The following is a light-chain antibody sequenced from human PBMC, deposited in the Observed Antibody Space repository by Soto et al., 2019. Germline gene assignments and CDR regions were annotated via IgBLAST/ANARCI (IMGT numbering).Light chain of an antibody. CDR2: EVD. CDR3: FVYGRGGTLM. V-gene: IGLV2-14*03. J-gene: IGLJ3*02. CDR1: NTDVGGHHY. Sequence: QSALPQPASVSGSPGQSISISCTGTNTDVGGHHYVSWYQQHPGKAPKLVIYEVDNRPSNVSARYSGSKRGNTASLTIWGRQPDDEADYYCFVYGRGGTLMFGGGTKLPVL.